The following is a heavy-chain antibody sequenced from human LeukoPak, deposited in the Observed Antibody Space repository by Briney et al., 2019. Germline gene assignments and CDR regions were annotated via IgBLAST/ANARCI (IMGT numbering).Heavy chain of an antibody. Sequence: TGGSLRLSCAASGFTFSSYAMSWVRQAPGEGLEWVSIISGNGINTYYADSVKGRFTISRDNTKSTASLQMNSLRVEDTAVYYCARWGNRALDYWGQGTLVTVSS. V-gene: IGHV3-23*01. D-gene: IGHD7-27*01. CDR3: ARWGNRALDY. CDR1: GFTFSSYA. CDR2: ISGNGINT. J-gene: IGHJ4*02.